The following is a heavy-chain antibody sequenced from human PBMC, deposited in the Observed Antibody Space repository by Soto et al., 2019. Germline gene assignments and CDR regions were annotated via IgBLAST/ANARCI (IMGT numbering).Heavy chain of an antibody. CDR2: SRNKANSYTT. Sequence: EVQLVESGGCLVQPGGSLRLSCAASGFTFSDHYMDWVRQAPGKGLEWVGRSRNKANSYTTEYAASVRGRFTISRDDSKNSLYLQMNSLKTEDTAVYYCARDLGSWGQGTLVTVSS. J-gene: IGHJ5*02. V-gene: IGHV3-72*01. CDR3: ARDLGS. CDR1: GFTFSDHY.